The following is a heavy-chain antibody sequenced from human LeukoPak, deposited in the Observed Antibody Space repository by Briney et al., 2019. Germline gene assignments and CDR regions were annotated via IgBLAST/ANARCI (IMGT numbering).Heavy chain of an antibody. CDR2: ISYSGST. Sequence: SETLSLICSVSGASVSSDDYYWGWIRQPPGQGLEWIAYISYSGSTYYNPSLKSRITISIDMSKNQFSLKLSSVTAADTAVYYCVRYYFHSSGFSHWFDPWGQGTLVTVSS. CDR1: GASVSSDDYY. V-gene: IGHV4-30-4*01. J-gene: IGHJ5*02. D-gene: IGHD3-22*01. CDR3: VRYYFHSSGFSHWFDP.